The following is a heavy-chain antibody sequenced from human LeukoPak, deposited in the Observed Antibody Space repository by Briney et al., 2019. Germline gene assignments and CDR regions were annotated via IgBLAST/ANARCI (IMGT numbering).Heavy chain of an antibody. J-gene: IGHJ3*02. CDR3: ARERGYSYGYGAFDI. CDR1: GFTFSRHW. Sequence: GGSLRLSCAASGFTFSRHWMTWVRQAPGKGLEWVANINQDGSAKNYVDSVKGRFIISRDNAKNSLYLQVSSLRAEDTAVYYCARERGYSYGYGAFDIWGQGTLVTASS. CDR2: INQDGSAK. V-gene: IGHV3-7*01. D-gene: IGHD5-18*01.